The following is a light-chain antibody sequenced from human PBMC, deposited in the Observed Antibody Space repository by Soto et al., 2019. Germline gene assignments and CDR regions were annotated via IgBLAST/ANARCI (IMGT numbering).Light chain of an antibody. CDR1: TSDIGAYNY. J-gene: IGLJ1*01. Sequence: QSVLTQPPSASGSPGQSVTISCTGTTSDIGAYNYVSGYQQRPGKAPKLIIHEVTRRPSGVPDRIFGSKSYTTASLTVSGLQDEDEADYDCSSFAGTNSFVVGTGTELTVL. CDR3: SSFAGTNSFV. CDR2: EVT. V-gene: IGLV2-8*01.